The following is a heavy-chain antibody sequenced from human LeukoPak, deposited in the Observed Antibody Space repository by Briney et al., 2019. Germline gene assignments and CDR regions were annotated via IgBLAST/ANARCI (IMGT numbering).Heavy chain of an antibody. V-gene: IGHV3-30-3*01. J-gene: IGHJ4*02. CDR2: ISSDETSK. Sequence: GGSLRLSCAASGFAFSDYAMHWVRQAPGKGLDWVAIISSDETSKYYADTVKGRFTISRDNSKNTLYLQMSSLRAEDTAVYYCAREVGMTDYWGQGTLVTVSS. CDR1: GFAFSDYA. CDR3: AREVGMTDY.